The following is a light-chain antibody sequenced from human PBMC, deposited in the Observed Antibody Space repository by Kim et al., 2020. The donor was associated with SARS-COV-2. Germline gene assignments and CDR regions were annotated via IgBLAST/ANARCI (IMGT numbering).Light chain of an antibody. V-gene: IGLV1-40*01. Sequence: RVTICCTGSRSNIGAGYDVHWYQQLPGTAPKLLIYGNSNRPSGVPDRFSGSKSGTSASLAITGLQAEDEADYYCQSYDSSLSGSVFGGGTQLTVL. CDR1: RSNIGAGYD. CDR2: GNS. J-gene: IGLJ2*01. CDR3: QSYDSSLSGSV.